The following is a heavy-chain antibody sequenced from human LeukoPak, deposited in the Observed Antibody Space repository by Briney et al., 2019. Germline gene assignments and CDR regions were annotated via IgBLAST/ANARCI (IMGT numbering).Heavy chain of an antibody. CDR3: AKPSCTSTSCFRFDP. V-gene: IGHV3-23*01. D-gene: IGHD2-2*01. Sequence: GGSLRLSCAASGFTFSCYAMDWVRQAPGKGLEWVSVISGSGGSTYYADSVKGRFTISRDNSKNTLYLQMNSLRAEDTAVYYCAKPSCTSTSCFRFDPWGQGTLVTVSS. J-gene: IGHJ5*02. CDR2: ISGSGGST. CDR1: GFTFSCYA.